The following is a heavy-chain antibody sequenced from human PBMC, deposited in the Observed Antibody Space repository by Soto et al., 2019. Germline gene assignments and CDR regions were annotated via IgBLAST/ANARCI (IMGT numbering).Heavy chain of an antibody. Sequence: SETLSLTCTVSGGSISSYYWSWIRQPPGKGLEWIGYIYYSGSTNYNPSLKSRVTISVDTSKNQFSLKLSSVTAADTAVYYCARHASRDFWSGYYIVPYYFDYWGQGTLVTVSS. J-gene: IGHJ4*02. CDR1: GGSISSYY. CDR3: ARHASRDFWSGYYIVPYYFDY. CDR2: IYYSGST. V-gene: IGHV4-59*08. D-gene: IGHD3-3*01.